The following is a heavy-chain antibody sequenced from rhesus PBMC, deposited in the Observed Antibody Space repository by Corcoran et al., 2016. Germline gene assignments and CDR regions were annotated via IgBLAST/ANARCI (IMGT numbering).Heavy chain of an antibody. J-gene: IGHJ4*01. D-gene: IGHD4-23*01. V-gene: IGHV4-147*01. CDR2: IYGGSGST. Sequence: QVQLQESGPGLVKPSETLSLTCAVSGGSISSNYWSWIRQSPGKGPEWIGNIYGGSGSTSYNPSLKSRVPLSTDTSKSQFSLKLSSVTAADAAVYYCARQYSNYPYFDYWGQGVLVTVSS. CDR1: GGSISSNY. CDR3: ARQYSNYPYFDY.